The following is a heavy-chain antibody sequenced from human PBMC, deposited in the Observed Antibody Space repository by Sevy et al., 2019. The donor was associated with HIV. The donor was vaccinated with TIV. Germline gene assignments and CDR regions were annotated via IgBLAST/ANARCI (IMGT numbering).Heavy chain of an antibody. V-gene: IGHV4-59*12. J-gene: IGHJ6*02. CDR2: MYYNGRT. CDR1: GGSISSYY. CDR3: ARAGGNADWGMDV. D-gene: IGHD7-27*01. Sequence: SETLSLTCTVSGGSISSYYWSWIRQPPGKGLEAIGYMYYNGRTYYNPSLSSRLIISVDKSQNQVSLQLSPVTAADTGVYYCARAGGNADWGMDVWGQGITVTVSS.